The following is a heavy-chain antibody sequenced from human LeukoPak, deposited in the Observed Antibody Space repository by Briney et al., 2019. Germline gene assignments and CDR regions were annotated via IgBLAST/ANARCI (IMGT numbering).Heavy chain of an antibody. CDR3: AKDPHPNYYDSSGPI. Sequence: GGSLRLXCAASGFTFSDYYMSWIRRAPGKGLESVSYISSSGSTIYYADSVKGRFTISRDNAKNSLYLQMNSLRAEDTAVYYCAKDPHPNYYDSSGPIWGQGTMVTVSS. CDR1: GFTFSDYY. D-gene: IGHD3-22*01. CDR2: ISSSGSTI. J-gene: IGHJ3*02. V-gene: IGHV3-11*04.